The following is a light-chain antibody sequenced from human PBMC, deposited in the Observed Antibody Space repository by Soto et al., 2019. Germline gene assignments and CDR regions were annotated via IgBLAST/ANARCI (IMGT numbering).Light chain of an antibody. CDR2: GAS. CDR3: QQYGSSGT. J-gene: IGKJ1*01. V-gene: IGKV3-20*01. Sequence: EIVLTQSPGTLSLSPGERATLSCRASQSVSNNYLAWYQQKPGQAPRLLIYGASNRATGIPDRFSGSGSGTDFTLTISRLEPEDFAVYYCQQYGSSGTFGQVTKVGIK. CDR1: QSVSNNY.